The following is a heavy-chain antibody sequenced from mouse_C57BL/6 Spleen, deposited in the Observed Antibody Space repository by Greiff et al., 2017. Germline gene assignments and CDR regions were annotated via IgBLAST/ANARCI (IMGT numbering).Heavy chain of an antibody. CDR3: ARERNYYGSSFAY. Sequence: QVQLQQSGAELVRPGASVKLSCKASGYTFTDYYINWVKQRPGQGLEWIARIYPGSGNTYYNEKFKGKATLTAEKSSSTAYMQLSSLTSEDSAVYFCARERNYYGSSFAYWGQGTLVTVSA. V-gene: IGHV1-76*01. J-gene: IGHJ3*01. CDR2: IYPGSGNT. CDR1: GYTFTDYY. D-gene: IGHD1-1*01.